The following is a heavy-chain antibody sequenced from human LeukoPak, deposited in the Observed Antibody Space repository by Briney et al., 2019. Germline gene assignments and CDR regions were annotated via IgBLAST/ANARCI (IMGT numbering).Heavy chain of an antibody. V-gene: IGHV4-38-2*02. CDR3: ARRGSAGWYADY. CDR1: GYSISSDYY. CDR2: IFHSGST. D-gene: IGHD6-19*01. Sequence: SETLSLTXTVSGYSISSDYYWGWIRQSPGKGLEWIGTIFHSGSTYYNPSLMSRVTMSMDKSKNQFSLKLNSVTASDTAVYFCARRGSAGWYADYWGQGTLVTVSS. J-gene: IGHJ4*02.